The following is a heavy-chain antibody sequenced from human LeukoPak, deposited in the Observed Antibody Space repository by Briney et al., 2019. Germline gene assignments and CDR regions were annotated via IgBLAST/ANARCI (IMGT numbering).Heavy chain of an antibody. CDR1: GYTFTNYW. J-gene: IGHJ4*02. Sequence: GESLKISCQGSGYTFTNYWIGWVRQMPGKGLEWMGIIYPGDSDTRYSPSFQGQVTISADKSISTAYLQWSSLKASDTAMYYCASVRAAGYYYFDYWGQGTLVTVSS. CDR3: ASVRAAGYYYFDY. V-gene: IGHV5-51*01. D-gene: IGHD6-13*01. CDR2: IYPGDSDT.